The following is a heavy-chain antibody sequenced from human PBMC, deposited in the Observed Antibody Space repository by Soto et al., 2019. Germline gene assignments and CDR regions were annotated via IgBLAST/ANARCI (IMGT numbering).Heavy chain of an antibody. Sequence: SETLPLTCTVSDGYISNSSYCWSWIRQPPGKGLEWIGSIYYSGSTYYNPSLKSRVTISVDTSKNQFSLKLSSVTAADTAVYYCEKGGSGSYSNAFDIWGQGTMVTVSS. CDR2: IYYSGST. V-gene: IGHV4-39*01. CDR1: DGYISNSSYC. D-gene: IGHD3-10*01. J-gene: IGHJ3*02. CDR3: EKGGSGSYSNAFDI.